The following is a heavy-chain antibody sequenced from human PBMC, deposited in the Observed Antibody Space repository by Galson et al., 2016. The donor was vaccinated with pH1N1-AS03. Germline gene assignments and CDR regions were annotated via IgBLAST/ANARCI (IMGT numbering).Heavy chain of an antibody. CDR3: AKDWNHTIDY. V-gene: IGHV3-30*02. J-gene: IGHJ4*02. CDR2: IGHDGTTK. Sequence: SLRLSCAASGFTFSDYYMSWIRQAPGKGPEWVAFIGHDGTTKLYEDSVKGRIAISRDNSQNTLYLQLNSLRAEDTAVYYCAKDWNHTIDYWGQGTLVTVSS. CDR1: GFTFSDYY. D-gene: IGHD1-1*01.